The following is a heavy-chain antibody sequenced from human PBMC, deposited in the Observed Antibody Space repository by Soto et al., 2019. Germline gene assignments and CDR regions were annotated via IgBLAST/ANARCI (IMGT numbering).Heavy chain of an antibody. CDR2: IYYSGGT. V-gene: IGHV4-59*01. Sequence: SSTXSLTWTVSVCSIINYYLSLFRQPPGKGLEWIGSIYYSGGTNYNPSLKSRATISVDTSRNQFSLKLSSVTAEDTAVYFCAKDQIPVYYYHSRGQFESWGQGTLVKVYS. D-gene: IGHD3-22*01. CDR1: VCSIINYY. CDR3: AKDQIPVYYYHSRGQFES. J-gene: IGHJ4*02.